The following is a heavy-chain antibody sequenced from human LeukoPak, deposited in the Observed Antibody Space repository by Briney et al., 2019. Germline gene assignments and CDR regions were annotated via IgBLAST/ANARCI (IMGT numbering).Heavy chain of an antibody. CDR3: ARSEEKSSGSWFDP. D-gene: IGHD6-25*01. Sequence: SQTLSLTCIVSGCTISSGGYYWIWIRQHPGMGLEWFGYIYYCVSTYYNPSLKSRVTISVDTTKKQFSLKLSSVTAADTAVYYCARSEEKSSGSWFDPWGQGTLVTVSS. CDR2: IYYCVST. CDR1: GCTISSGGYY. J-gene: IGHJ5*02. V-gene: IGHV4-31*03.